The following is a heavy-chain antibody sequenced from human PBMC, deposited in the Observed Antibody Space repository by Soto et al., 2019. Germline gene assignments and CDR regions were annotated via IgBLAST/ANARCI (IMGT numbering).Heavy chain of an antibody. V-gene: IGHV3-23*01. D-gene: IGHD3-10*01. CDR3: AKNLRSPSGNYYMYYYDY. CDR2: ISGSGGRT. Sequence: GGSLRLSCAASGFTFSAYAMSWVRQAPGKGLEWVSVISGSGGRTYYADSVKGRFNXSXXNAKNTLYLQMNTLRAEDTAIYHCAKNLRSPSGNYYMYYYDYWGQGTLVTVSS. J-gene: IGHJ4*02. CDR1: GFTFSAYA.